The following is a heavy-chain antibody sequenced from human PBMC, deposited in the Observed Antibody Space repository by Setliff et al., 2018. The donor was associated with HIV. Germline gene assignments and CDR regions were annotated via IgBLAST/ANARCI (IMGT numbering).Heavy chain of an antibody. J-gene: IGHJ6*02. CDR3: ARLGSGWSDSYYYAMDV. V-gene: IGHV1-18*01. D-gene: IGHD6-19*01. CDR1: A. CDR2: ISAYNGHT. Sequence: ALTWVRQAPGQGLEWMGWISAYNGHTNYAQKFQGRVTMTTDTSTSTAYMELRSLRSDDTAVYYCARLGSGWSDSYYYAMDVWGQGTTVTSP.